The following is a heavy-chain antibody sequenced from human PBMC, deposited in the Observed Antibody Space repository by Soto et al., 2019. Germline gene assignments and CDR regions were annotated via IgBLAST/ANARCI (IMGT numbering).Heavy chain of an antibody. Sequence: SETLSLTCSVSGGSVSNKTYYWSWIRQPPGKRLEWIGYVYYSGTTNYNPSLKSRVTISVDLSKNQFSLRLSSVTTADTALYYCARTTAVPNTLRSRYFFGYWGQGTLVTVSS. CDR3: ARTTAVPNTLRSRYFFGY. CDR1: GGSVSNKTYY. V-gene: IGHV4-61*01. D-gene: IGHD4-17*01. J-gene: IGHJ4*02. CDR2: VYYSGTT.